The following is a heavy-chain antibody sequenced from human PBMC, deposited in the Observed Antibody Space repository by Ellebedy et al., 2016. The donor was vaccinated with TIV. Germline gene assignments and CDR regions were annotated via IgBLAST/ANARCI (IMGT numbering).Heavy chain of an antibody. Sequence: MLSETLSLTCTVPGGSINSGDYYWSWIRQPPGKGLEWVGYIYYSGSAYYNSSLKGRVKISVDRSKKQISLELNSVTAADTAVYFCARGLTGNAFDIWGQGTMVTVSS. V-gene: IGHV4-30-4*01. D-gene: IGHD1-20*01. CDR3: ARGLTGNAFDI. CDR2: IYYSGSA. J-gene: IGHJ3*02. CDR1: GGSINSGDYY.